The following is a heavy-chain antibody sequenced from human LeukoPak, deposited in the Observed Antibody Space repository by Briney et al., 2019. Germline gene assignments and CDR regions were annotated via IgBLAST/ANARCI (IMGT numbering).Heavy chain of an antibody. J-gene: IGHJ6*04. CDR1: GYTFTSYG. V-gene: IGHV1-18*04. D-gene: IGHD4-17*01. CDR2: ISAYNGNT. CDR3: ARDLCGDDYYYYYGMDV. Sequence: GASVKVSCKASGYTFTSYGISWVRQAPGQGLEWMGWISAYNGNTNYAQKLQGRVTMTTDTSTSTAYMELRSLRSDDTAVYYCARDLCGDDYYYYYGMDVWGKGTTVTVSS.